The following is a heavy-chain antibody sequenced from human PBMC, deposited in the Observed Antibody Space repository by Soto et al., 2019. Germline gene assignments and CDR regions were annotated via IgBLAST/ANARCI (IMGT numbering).Heavy chain of an antibody. CDR1: GFTFSTHA. Sequence: SLRLSCAASGFTFSTHALSLVRQAPGKGLQWIGYIRGSTYGSSTEYDPSVRGRIIISRDDSKSIGYLQMNSLKSEDTAVYHCARDGDFYGVYVWGHGTKVTVSS. J-gene: IGHJ6*02. CDR3: ARDGDFYGVYV. D-gene: IGHD3-3*01. V-gene: IGHV3-49*04. CDR2: IRGSTYGSST.